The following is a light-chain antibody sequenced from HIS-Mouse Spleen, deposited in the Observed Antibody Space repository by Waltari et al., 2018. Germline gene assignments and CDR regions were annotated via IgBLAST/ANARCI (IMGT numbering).Light chain of an antibody. CDR3: YSTDSSGNHRV. Sequence: SYELTQPPSVSVSPGQTARLTCPGGALPKKYAYWYQQKSGQAPVLVIYEDSKRPSGIPERFSGSSSGTMATLTISGAQVEDEADYYCYSTDSSGNHRVFGGGTKLTVL. V-gene: IGLV3-10*01. CDR2: EDS. J-gene: IGLJ2*01. CDR1: ALPKKY.